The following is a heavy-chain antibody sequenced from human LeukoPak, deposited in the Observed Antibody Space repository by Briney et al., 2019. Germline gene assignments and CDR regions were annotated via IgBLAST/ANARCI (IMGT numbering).Heavy chain of an antibody. CDR1: GGSFSGYY. Sequence: SETLSLTCAVYGGSFSGYYWSWIRQPPGKGLEWIGEINHSGSTNYNPSLKSRVTISVDGSKNQMSLTLSSVAAEDTAVYYCARDEDYYDSSGYYSGWFDPWGQGTLVTVSS. J-gene: IGHJ5*02. D-gene: IGHD3-22*01. CDR2: INHSGST. V-gene: IGHV4-34*01. CDR3: ARDEDYYDSSGYYSGWFDP.